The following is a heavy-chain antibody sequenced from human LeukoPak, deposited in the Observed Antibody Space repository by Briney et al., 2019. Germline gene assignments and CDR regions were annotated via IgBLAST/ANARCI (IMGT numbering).Heavy chain of an antibody. CDR1: GGSISSYY. Sequence: SETLSLTCTVSGGSISSYYWSWIRQPPGKGLEWSGYIYYSGSTNYNPSLKSRVTISVDTSKNQFSLKLSSVTAADTAVYDCARGADILTGYTSPNWFDPWGQGTLVTVSS. D-gene: IGHD3-9*01. V-gene: IGHV4-59*01. CDR2: IYYSGST. CDR3: ARGADILTGYTSPNWFDP. J-gene: IGHJ5*02.